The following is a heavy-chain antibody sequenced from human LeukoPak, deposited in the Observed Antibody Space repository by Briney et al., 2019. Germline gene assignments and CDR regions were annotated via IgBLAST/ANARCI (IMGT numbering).Heavy chain of an antibody. CDR1: GYTFTGYY. CDR3: ARDWFGEAAGSRNYYYYYYMDV. V-gene: IGHV1-2*02. J-gene: IGHJ6*03. Sequence: ASVKVSCKTSGYTFTGYYMHWVRQAPGQGLEWMGWINPNSGGTNYAQKFQGRVTMTRDMSTSTVYMELSSLRSEDTAVYYCARDWFGEAAGSRNYYYYYYMDVWGKGTTVTVSS. D-gene: IGHD6-13*01. CDR2: INPNSGGT.